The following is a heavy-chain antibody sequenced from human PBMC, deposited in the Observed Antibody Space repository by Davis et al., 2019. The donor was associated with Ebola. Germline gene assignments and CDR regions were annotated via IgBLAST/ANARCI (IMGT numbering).Heavy chain of an antibody. J-gene: IGHJ3*02. V-gene: IGHV3-53*01. CDR2: TYSGDST. CDR3: ARGSFGDRDAFDI. CDR1: GFTVSRNF. Sequence: PGGSLRLSCAASGFTVSRNFMSWVRQAPGKGLEWVSLTYSGDSTYYADSVKGRFTISRDNSKNTLYLQMNSLRNEDTAVYYCARGSFGDRDAFDIWGQGTKVTVSS. D-gene: IGHD3-3*01.